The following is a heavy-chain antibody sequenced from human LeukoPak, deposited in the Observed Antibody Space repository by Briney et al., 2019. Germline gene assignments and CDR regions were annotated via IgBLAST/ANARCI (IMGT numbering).Heavy chain of an antibody. V-gene: IGHV3-30*18. CDR3: AKDKSGGYSYSGFDY. CDR1: GFTFSSYG. J-gene: IGHJ4*02. CDR2: ISYDGSNK. D-gene: IGHD5-18*01. Sequence: GGSLRLSCAASGFTFSSYGMLWVRQAPGKGLEWVAVISYDGSNKYYADSVKGRFTISRDNSKNTLYLQMNSLRAEDTAVYYCAKDKSGGYSYSGFDYWGQGTLVTVSS.